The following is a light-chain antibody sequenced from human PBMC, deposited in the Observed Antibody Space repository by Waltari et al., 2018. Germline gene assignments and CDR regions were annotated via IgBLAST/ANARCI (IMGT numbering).Light chain of an antibody. CDR2: RDD. J-gene: IGLJ3*02. V-gene: IGLV3-9*01. CDR1: NLRLYN. CDR3: QVWDGSNVV. Sequence: SYDLTQPVSLSVAPGQTAKITCQGDNLRLYNVHGYQQRPGQAPVMVLYRDDNRPSGVTERFSGSTVGNTATLTISTAQAGDEATYFCQVWDGSNVVFGGGTKLTVL.